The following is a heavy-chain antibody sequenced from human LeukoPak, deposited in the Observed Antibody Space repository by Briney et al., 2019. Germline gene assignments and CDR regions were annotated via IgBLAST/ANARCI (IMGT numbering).Heavy chain of an antibody. V-gene: IGHV4-59*01. Sequence: SESLSLTCTVSGGSISSYYWSCIRQPPGKGLEWVGDIYYSGSTNYNPSLKSRVTISVDTSKNQFSLKLSSMTAADTAVYYCARASGSYGDIDAFDIWGQGTMVTVSS. CDR1: GGSISSYY. D-gene: IGHD1-26*01. CDR3: ARASGSYGDIDAFDI. CDR2: IYYSGST. J-gene: IGHJ3*02.